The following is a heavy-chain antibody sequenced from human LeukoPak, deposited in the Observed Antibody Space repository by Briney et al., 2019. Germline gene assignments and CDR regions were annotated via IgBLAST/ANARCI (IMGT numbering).Heavy chain of an antibody. CDR2: IRSSGTVI. CDR3: ARDMSLLWFGDPFDY. D-gene: IGHD3-10*01. Sequence: GGSLRLSCAASGFIFNRYSMNWGREAPGKGLEWVSYIRSSGTVIYYADSVRGRFPVSRDNAKNSLYLQMNSLRDGDTAIYYCARDMSLLWFGDPFDYWGQGTLVTVSS. CDR1: GFIFNRYS. J-gene: IGHJ4*02. V-gene: IGHV3-48*02.